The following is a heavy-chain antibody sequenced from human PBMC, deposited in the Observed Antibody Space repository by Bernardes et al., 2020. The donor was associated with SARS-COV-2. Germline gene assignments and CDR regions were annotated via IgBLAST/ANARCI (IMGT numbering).Heavy chain of an antibody. CDR2: ISVTGDGT. J-gene: IGHJ4*02. Sequence: GGSLRLSCAASGFTCSNYAMNWVRQAPGKGLEWVSIISVTGDGTYYADSVKGRFTISRDNSKNTLYLQMNSLRGEDTAVYYCAKDATMSRGHFDYWGQVTLVTVSS. D-gene: IGHD3-10*02. V-gene: IGHV3-23*01. CDR1: GFTCSNYA. CDR3: AKDATMSRGHFDY.